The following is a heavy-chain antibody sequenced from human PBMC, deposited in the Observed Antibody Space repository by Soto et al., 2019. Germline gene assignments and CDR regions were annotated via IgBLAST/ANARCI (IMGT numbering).Heavy chain of an antibody. D-gene: IGHD4-4*01. V-gene: IGHV4-59*01. Sequence: QVQLQESGPGLVKPSETLSLTCTVPGGSISSYYWSWIRQPPGKGLEWIGYIYYSGSTNYNPSLKSRVTISVDTSKNQFSLKLSSVTAADTAVYYCARVWTTTVTLLFDYWGQGTLVTVSS. CDR2: IYYSGST. J-gene: IGHJ4*02. CDR1: GGSISSYY. CDR3: ARVWTTTVTLLFDY.